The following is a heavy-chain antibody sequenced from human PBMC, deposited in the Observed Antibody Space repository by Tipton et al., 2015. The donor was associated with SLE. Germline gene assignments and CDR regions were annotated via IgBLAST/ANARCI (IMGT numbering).Heavy chain of an antibody. J-gene: IGHJ3*02. CDR1: GGSFSGYY. CDR2: INHSGST. V-gene: IGHV4-34*01. CDR3: ARGSSLAAFDI. Sequence: LRLPCAVYGGSFSGYYWSWIRQPPGKGLEWIGEINHSGSTNYNPSLKSRVTISVDTSKNQFSLKLSSVTAADTAVYYCARGSSLAAFDIWGQGTMVTVSS.